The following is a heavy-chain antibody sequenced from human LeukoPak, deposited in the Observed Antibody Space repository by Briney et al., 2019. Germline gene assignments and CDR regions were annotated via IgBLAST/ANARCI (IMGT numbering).Heavy chain of an antibody. D-gene: IGHD3-10*01. CDR2: MNPNSGNT. Sequence: ASVKVSCKASGYTFTSYDINWVRQATGQGLEWMGWMNPNSGNTGYAQEFQGRVTITRNTSISTAYMELSSLRSEDTAVYYCARVTMVRGVIPFDIWGQGTMVTVSS. V-gene: IGHV1-8*03. J-gene: IGHJ3*02. CDR1: GYTFTSYD. CDR3: ARVTMVRGVIPFDI.